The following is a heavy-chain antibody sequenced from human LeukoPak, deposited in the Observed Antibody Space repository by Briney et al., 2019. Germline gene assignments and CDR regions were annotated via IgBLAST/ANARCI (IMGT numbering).Heavy chain of an antibody. Sequence: PSETLSLTCTVSGGSISNYYWSWIRQPAGKGLEWIGRIYTSGSTNYNPSLKSRVTISVDTSKNQFSLKLSSVTAADTAVYYCARGTGFGELLYGFDYWGQGTLVTVSS. CDR2: IYTSGST. D-gene: IGHD3-10*01. J-gene: IGHJ4*02. CDR1: GGSISNYY. V-gene: IGHV4-4*07. CDR3: ARGTGFGELLYGFDY.